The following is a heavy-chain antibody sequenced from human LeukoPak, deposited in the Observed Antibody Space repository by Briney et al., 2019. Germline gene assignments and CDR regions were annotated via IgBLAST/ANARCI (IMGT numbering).Heavy chain of an antibody. J-gene: IGHJ4*02. CDR1: GFTFSSYG. V-gene: IGHV3-30*02. Sequence: GGSLRLSCAASGFTFSSYGMHWVRQAPGKGLEWVAFIRYDGSNKYYADSVKGRFTISRDNSKNTLYLQMNRLRAEDTAVYYCAKSELSTYYYGSGSFAGADYWGQGTLVTVSS. D-gene: IGHD3-10*01. CDR2: IRYDGSNK. CDR3: AKSELSTYYYGSGSFAGADY.